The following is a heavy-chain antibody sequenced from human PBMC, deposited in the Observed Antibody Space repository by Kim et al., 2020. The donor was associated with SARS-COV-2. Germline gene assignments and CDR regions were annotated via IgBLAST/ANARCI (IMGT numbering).Heavy chain of an antibody. Sequence: GGSLRLFCAASGFTFSSYAMHWVRQAPGKGLEWVAVISYDGSNKYYADSVKGRFTISRDNSKNTLYLQMNSLRAEDTAVYYCARDVGILSATSMDVWGQGTTVTVSS. CDR1: GFTFSSYA. J-gene: IGHJ6*02. D-gene: IGHD2-15*01. V-gene: IGHV3-30*04. CDR3: ARDVGILSATSMDV. CDR2: ISYDGSNK.